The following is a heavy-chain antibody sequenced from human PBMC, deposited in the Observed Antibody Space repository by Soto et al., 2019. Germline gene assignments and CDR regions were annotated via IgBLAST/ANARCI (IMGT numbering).Heavy chain of an antibody. CDR3: AKDQSRGSSGYPVSFDY. CDR2: ISGSGGST. Sequence: EVQLLESGGGLVQPGGSLRLSCAASGFTFSSYAMSWVRQAPGKGLEWASAISGSGGSTYYADSVKGRFTISRDNSTNTLYLQMNSLRAEDTAVYYCAKDQSRGSSGYPVSFDYWGQGTLVTVSS. CDR1: GFTFSSYA. J-gene: IGHJ4*02. D-gene: IGHD3-22*01. V-gene: IGHV3-23*01.